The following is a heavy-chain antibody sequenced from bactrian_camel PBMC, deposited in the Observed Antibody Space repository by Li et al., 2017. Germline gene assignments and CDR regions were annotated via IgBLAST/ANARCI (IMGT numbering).Heavy chain of an antibody. CDR1: GHPYSSSC. J-gene: IGHJ4*01. V-gene: IGHV3S28*01. CDR2: ISTGADTT. CDR3: ALHPAYILSNRLTSKMYQY. Sequence: QLVESGGGSVQPGGSLRLSHVVSGHPYSSSCMGWFRQAPGKEREGVAAISTGADTTYYSDSVKGRFTISQDDAKNTLYLQMNSLKPEDTAMYYCALHPAYILSNRLTSKMYQYWGQGTQVTVS. D-gene: IGHD1*01.